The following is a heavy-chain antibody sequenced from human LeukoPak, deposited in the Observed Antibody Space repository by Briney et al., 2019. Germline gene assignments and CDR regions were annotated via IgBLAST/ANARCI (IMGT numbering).Heavy chain of an antibody. CDR3: ASYPYYYDSSGYPDAFDI. D-gene: IGHD3-22*01. J-gene: IGHJ3*02. Sequence: SETLSLTCTFSGGSISSHYWSWIRQPPGKGLEWIGFIYYSGSTNYNPSLKSRVTISVDTSKNQFSLKLSSVTAADTAVYYCASYPYYYDSSGYPDAFDIWGQGTMVTVSS. CDR1: GGSISSHY. CDR2: IYYSGST. V-gene: IGHV4-59*11.